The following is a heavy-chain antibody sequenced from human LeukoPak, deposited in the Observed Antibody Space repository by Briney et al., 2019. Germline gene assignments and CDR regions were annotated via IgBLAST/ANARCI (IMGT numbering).Heavy chain of an antibody. CDR1: GGSISSSNW. CDR2: IYHSGST. V-gene: IGHV4-4*02. Sequence: SETLSLTCTVSGGSISSSNWWSWVRQPPGKGLEWIGEIYHSGSTNYNPSLKSRVTISVDKSKNQFSLKLSSVTAADTAVYYCARLPGRRGMTTVTNFDYWGQGTLVTVSS. J-gene: IGHJ4*02. D-gene: IGHD4-17*01. CDR3: ARLPGRRGMTTVTNFDY.